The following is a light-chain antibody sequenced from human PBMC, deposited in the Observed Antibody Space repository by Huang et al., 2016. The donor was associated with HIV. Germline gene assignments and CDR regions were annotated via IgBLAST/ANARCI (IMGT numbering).Light chain of an antibody. Sequence: DIVMTQSPATLSVSPGERATLSCRASRSVTSNLAWYQQKPGQAPRLLIYEASTRATGIPARFSGSGSGTEFTLTINSLQSEDFAVYYCQQYNNWPPVTFGGGTKVEIK. V-gene: IGKV3-15*01. CDR1: RSVTSN. J-gene: IGKJ4*01. CDR2: EAS. CDR3: QQYNNWPPVT.